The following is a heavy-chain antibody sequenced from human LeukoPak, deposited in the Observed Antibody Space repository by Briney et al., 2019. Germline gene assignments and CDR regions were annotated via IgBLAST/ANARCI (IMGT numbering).Heavy chain of an antibody. Sequence: PSETLSLTCGVFGVSINDYYWSWIRQSPGKGLEWIGEISHTEGTRYNPSLESRATMSVGTSENQLSPKLIFVTAADTAVYYCARIRCGHSGSVCYNHWGLGTLVTVSS. J-gene: IGHJ1*01. V-gene: IGHV4-34*01. CDR1: GVSINDYY. CDR2: ISHTEGT. D-gene: IGHD3-9*01. CDR3: ARIRCGHSGSVCYNH.